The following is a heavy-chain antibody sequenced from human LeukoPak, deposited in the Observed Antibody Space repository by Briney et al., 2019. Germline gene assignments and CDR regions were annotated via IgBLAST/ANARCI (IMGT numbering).Heavy chain of an antibody. V-gene: IGHV3-21*04. J-gene: IGHJ3*02. CDR3: AKNTRYYDSGSSLPGDAFDI. CDR1: GFTFSSYS. D-gene: IGHD3-10*01. Sequence: PGGSLRLSCAASGFTFSSYSMNWVRQAPGKGLEWVSYISIGSTYIYYADSVKDRFTISRDNARNSLSLQMNSLRAEDTAVYYCAKNTRYYDSGSSLPGDAFDIWGRGTMVAVSS. CDR2: ISIGSTYI.